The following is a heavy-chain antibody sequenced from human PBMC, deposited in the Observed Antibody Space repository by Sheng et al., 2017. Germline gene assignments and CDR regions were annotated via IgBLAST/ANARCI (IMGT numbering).Heavy chain of an antibody. V-gene: IGHV3-30*18. CDR1: EFTFNNYG. Sequence: QVQLVESGGGVVQPGRSLRLSCAASEFTFNNYGIHWVRQAPGKGLEWVAVISYDGSEKHYADSVKGRFTISRDNSKNTLYLQMNSLRAEDTAVYYCAKVAEPFLEWEYMDVWGQGTAVTVSS. CDR3: AKVAEPFLEWEYMDV. J-gene: IGHJ6*03. CDR2: ISYDGSEK. D-gene: IGHD3-3*02.